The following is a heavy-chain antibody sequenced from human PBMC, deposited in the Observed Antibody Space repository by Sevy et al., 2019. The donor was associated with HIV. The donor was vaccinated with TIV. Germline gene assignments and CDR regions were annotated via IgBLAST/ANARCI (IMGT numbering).Heavy chain of an antibody. CDR2: ISYEGSNI. Sequence: WGSLRLSCAASALTFTRYAFHWVRHAPGKGPEWLGVISYEGSNIYYGPSVKGRFTISRDNSKNTLDLQMNNLRTEDTAVYYWSKDLHPPWPVRGTNFDYWGRGTLVTVSS. CDR3: SKDLHPPWPVRGTNFDY. J-gene: IGHJ4*02. D-gene: IGHD1-1*01. V-gene: IGHV3-30*18. CDR1: ALTFTRYA.